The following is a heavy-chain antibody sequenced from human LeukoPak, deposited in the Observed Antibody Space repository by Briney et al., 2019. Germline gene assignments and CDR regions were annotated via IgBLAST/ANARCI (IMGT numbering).Heavy chain of an antibody. J-gene: IGHJ6*03. CDR1: GFSLTTSGMC. V-gene: IGHV2-70*11. D-gene: IGHD2-8*01. CDR3: ARISTNGECNTCMDF. CDR2: IDWDDDK. Sequence: SGPALVKPTQTLTLTCTFSGFSLTTSGMCVTWIRQPPGKALEWLARIDWDDDKYYSTSLRTRLTISKDTSKNQVVLTMTNMDPVDTATYYCARISTNGECNTCMDFWGTRTTVTVSS.